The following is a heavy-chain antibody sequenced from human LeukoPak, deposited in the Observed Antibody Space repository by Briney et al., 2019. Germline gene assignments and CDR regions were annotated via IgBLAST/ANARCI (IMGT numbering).Heavy chain of an antibody. J-gene: IGHJ4*02. CDR2: ISSSSSYI. D-gene: IGHD2/OR15-2a*01. V-gene: IGHV3-21*04. Sequence: GGSLRLSCAASGFTFSSYSMNWVRQAPGKGLEWVSSISSSSSYIYYADSVKGRFTISRDNAKNSLYLQMNSLRAKDTAVYYCAKDRGFLGDYWGQGTLVTVSS. CDR3: AKDRGFLGDY. CDR1: GFTFSSYS.